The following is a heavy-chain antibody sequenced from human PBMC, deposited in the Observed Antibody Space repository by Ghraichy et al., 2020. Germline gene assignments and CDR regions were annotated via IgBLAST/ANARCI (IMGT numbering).Heavy chain of an antibody. V-gene: IGHV3-23*01. CDR1: GFTFSTYV. D-gene: IGHD4-17*01. CDR3: ARYDYGAL. J-gene: IGHJ4*02. Sequence: GGSLRLSCKASGFTFSTYVMSWVRQAPGKGPEWVSSIIVSGTTTYYADSVKGRFTISRDNSQNTLYLQMNSLRVEDAAVYYCARYDYGALWGQGTLVTVST. CDR2: IIVSGTTT.